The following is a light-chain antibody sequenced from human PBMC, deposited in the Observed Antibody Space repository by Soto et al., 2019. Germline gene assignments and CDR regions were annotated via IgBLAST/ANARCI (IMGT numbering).Light chain of an antibody. CDR2: EDY. CDR3: QSFDNNNAYWV. CDR1: TGFIASDY. V-gene: IGLV6-57*01. Sequence: NFMLTQPHSVSESPGKTVTISCTRSTGFIASDYVQWYRQRPGSSPTTVICEDYQRPSGVPDRFSGSIDSSSNSASLTISGLKTEDEAVYYCQSFDNNNAYWVFGGGTKVTVL. J-gene: IGLJ3*02.